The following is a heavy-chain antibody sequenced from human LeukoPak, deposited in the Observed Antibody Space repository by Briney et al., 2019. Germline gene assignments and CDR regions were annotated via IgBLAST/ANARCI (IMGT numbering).Heavy chain of an antibody. J-gene: IGHJ4*02. D-gene: IGHD5-12*01. Sequence: SETLSLTCAVYGGSFSGYYWSWIRQPPGKGLEWIGEINHSGSTNYNPSLKSRVTISVDTSKNQFSLKLSSVTAADTAVYYCARDGFASGPESWGQGTLVTVSS. CDR2: INHSGST. CDR1: GGSFSGYY. V-gene: IGHV4-34*01. CDR3: ARDGFASGPES.